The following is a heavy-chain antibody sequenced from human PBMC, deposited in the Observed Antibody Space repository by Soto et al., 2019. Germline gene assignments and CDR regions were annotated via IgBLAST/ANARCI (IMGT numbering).Heavy chain of an antibody. J-gene: IGHJ4*02. CDR1: GFTFSRYA. CDR3: ARGGRGYEFDC. D-gene: IGHD5-12*01. V-gene: IGHV3-64*01. Sequence: EVQLVESGGGLVQPGGSLRLSCAASGFTFSRYAMHWVRQAPGKGLQYVSAISSNGGSTDYANSVKGRFTISRDTSKNSLYLQMGSLRAEDMAVYYCARGGRGYEFDCWGQGTVVTVSS. CDR2: ISSNGGST.